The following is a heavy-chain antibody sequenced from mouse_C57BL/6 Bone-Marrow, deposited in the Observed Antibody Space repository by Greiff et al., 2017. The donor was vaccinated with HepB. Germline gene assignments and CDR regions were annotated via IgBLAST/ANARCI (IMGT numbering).Heavy chain of an antibody. CDR2: IHPYSGST. Sequence: QVQLQQPGAELVKPGASVKLSCKASGYTFTSYWMHWVKQRPGQGLEWIGMIHPYSGSTNYNEKFKSKATLTVDKSSSTAYMQLSSLTSGDSAVYYCASNWGPYYVDYWGQGTTLAVSS. V-gene: IGHV1-64*01. CDR3: ASNWGPYYVDY. CDR1: GYTFTSYW. J-gene: IGHJ2*01. D-gene: IGHD4-1*01.